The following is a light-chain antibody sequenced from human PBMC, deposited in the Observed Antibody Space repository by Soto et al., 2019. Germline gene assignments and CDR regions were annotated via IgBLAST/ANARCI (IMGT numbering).Light chain of an antibody. V-gene: IGLV2-23*02. CDR2: EVS. Sequence: QSVLTQPASVSGSPGQSITISCTGTSSDVGSYNLVSWYQHHPGKAPKFIIYEVSNRPSGVSNRFSGSKSGDTASLTISGLQAEDEADYYCTSFARGSTLVFGGGTKVTVL. CDR3: TSFARGSTLV. J-gene: IGLJ3*02. CDR1: SSDVGSYNL.